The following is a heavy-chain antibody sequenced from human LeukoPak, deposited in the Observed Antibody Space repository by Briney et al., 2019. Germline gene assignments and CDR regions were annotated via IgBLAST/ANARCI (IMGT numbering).Heavy chain of an antibody. CDR1: GGSFSGYY. D-gene: IGHD1-1*01. CDR3: ARGRRLERHYFDY. J-gene: IGHJ4*02. V-gene: IGHV4-34*01. CDR2: INHSGST. Sequence: SETLSLTCAVYGGSFSGYYWSWIRQPPGKGLEWIGEINHSGSTNYNPSLKSRVTISVDTSKNQFSLKLSSVTAADTAVYYCARGRRLERHYFDYWGQGTLVTVSS.